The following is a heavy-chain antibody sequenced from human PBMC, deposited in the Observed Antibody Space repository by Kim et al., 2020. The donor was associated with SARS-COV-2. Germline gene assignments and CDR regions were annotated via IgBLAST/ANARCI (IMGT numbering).Heavy chain of an antibody. J-gene: IGHJ4*02. D-gene: IGHD4-17*01. V-gene: IGHV3-23*05. CDR3: AKPAYGATKYYFDY. Sequence: AKSVKGRFTISRDNSKSTLFLQVNPLRDEGTAVYYCAKPAYGATKYYFDYWGQGTLVAVSS.